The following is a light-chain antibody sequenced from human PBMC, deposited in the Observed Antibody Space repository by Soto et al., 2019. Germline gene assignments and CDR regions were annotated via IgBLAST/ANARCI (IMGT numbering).Light chain of an antibody. CDR1: QSVSSNS. CDR2: DAS. J-gene: IGKJ4*01. Sequence: EIVLTQSPGTLSLSPGERATLSCRASQSVSSNSLAWYQQKPGQAPRLLIFDASSRATGIRDRFSGSGSGTDFTLTISRLEPEDFAVYFCQQYGTSPLTFGGGTKVEIK. CDR3: QQYGTSPLT. V-gene: IGKV3-20*01.